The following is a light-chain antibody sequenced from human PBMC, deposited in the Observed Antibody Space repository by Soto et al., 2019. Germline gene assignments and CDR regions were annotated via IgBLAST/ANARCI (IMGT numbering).Light chain of an antibody. Sequence: EIVLTQSPGTLSLSPGERATLSCRASQCVSSSYLAWYQQKPGQAPRLLIYGASSRATGIPDRFSGSGSGKDFTLTISRLEPEDFAVYYCLHYGSSPDTFGQGTKLEIK. J-gene: IGKJ2*01. V-gene: IGKV3-20*01. CDR2: GAS. CDR1: QCVSSSY. CDR3: LHYGSSPDT.